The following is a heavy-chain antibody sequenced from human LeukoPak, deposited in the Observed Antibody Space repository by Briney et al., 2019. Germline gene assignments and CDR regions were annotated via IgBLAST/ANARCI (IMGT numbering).Heavy chain of an antibody. CDR1: GYTFTSYD. J-gene: IGHJ4*02. CDR2: MNPNSGNT. CDR3: ARGFRDAYSRKFDS. V-gene: IGHV1-8*01. D-gene: IGHD1-26*01. Sequence: GASVKVSCKASGYTFTSYDINWVRQAAGQGLEWMAWMNPNSGNTGYALKFQGRVTVTRNTSIDTAYMELSSLRSEDTAVYYCARGFRDAYSRKFDSWGQGALVTVSS.